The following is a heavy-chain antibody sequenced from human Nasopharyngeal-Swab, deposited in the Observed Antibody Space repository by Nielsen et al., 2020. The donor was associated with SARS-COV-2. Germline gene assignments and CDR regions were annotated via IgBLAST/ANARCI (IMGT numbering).Heavy chain of an antibody. CDR2: INPNSGGT. CDR1: GYTFTGYY. CDR3: AREQIAARATNYGMDV. V-gene: IGHV1-2*02. J-gene: IGHJ6*02. D-gene: IGHD6-6*01. Sequence: ASVKVSCKASGYTFTGYYMHWVRQAPGQGLEWMGWINPNSGGTNYAQKFQGRVTMTRDTSISTAYMELSRLRSDDTAVYYRAREQIAARATNYGMDVWGQGTTVTVSS.